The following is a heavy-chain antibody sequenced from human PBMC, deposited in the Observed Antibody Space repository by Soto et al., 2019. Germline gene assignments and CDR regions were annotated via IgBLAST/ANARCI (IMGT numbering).Heavy chain of an antibody. V-gene: IGHV3-23*01. CDR1: GFTFCSYA. D-gene: IGHD2-15*01. Sequence: GGSLGLSFAASGFTFCSYAMSWGRQAPGKGLEWVSAISGSGGSTYSADSVKGRFTISRDNSKNTLYLQMNSLRAEDTAVYYCAKGDIVVVVAAPAGGMDVWGQGTTVTVSS. J-gene: IGHJ6*02. CDR3: AKGDIVVVVAAPAGGMDV. CDR2: ISGSGGST.